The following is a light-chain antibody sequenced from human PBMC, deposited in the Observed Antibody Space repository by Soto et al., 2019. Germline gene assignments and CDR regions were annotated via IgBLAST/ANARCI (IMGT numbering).Light chain of an antibody. CDR2: GAS. Sequence: EIVMTQSPATLSVSPGERATLSCRASQNIRTNLAWYQQKPGQAPRLLIYGASTRATGIPARFSGSGSGTEFTLTISSLQSEDFAVYYCQQYNNWAFGQGTKVEFK. V-gene: IGKV3-15*01. CDR1: QNIRTN. J-gene: IGKJ1*01. CDR3: QQYNNWA.